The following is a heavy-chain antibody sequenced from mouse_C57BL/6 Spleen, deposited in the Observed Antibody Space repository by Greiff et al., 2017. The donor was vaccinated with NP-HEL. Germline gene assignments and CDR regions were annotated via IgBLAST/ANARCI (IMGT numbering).Heavy chain of an antibody. CDR3: ARSSNWFAY. V-gene: IGHV1-59*01. D-gene: IGHD2-10*02. Sequence: VQLQQSGAELVRPGTSVKLSCKASGYTFTSYWMHWVKQRPGQGLEWIGVIDPSDSYTNYNQKFKGKATLTVDTSSSTAYMQLSSLTSEDSAVYYCARSSNWFAYWGQGTLVTVSA. J-gene: IGHJ3*01. CDR2: IDPSDSYT. CDR1: GYTFTSYW.